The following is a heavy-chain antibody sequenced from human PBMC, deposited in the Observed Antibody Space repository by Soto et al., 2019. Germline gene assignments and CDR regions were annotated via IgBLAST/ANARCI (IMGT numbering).Heavy chain of an antibody. D-gene: IGHD6-13*01. J-gene: IGHJ5*02. CDR3: ASTYSTSWYWFEP. Sequence: QVTVKESGPVLVNPTETLTLTCTVSGFSLSNAGLGVSWIRQPPGKALEWLAHIFSNDEKSYSTSLKNRLTITNDTSKTQVVLTMTLMDPVATATYYCASTYSTSWYWFEPWGQGTLVTVSS. CDR1: GFSLSNAGLG. CDR2: IFSNDEK. V-gene: IGHV2-26*01.